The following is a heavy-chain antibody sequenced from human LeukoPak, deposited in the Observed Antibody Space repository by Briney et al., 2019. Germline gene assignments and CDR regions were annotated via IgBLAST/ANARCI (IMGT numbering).Heavy chain of an antibody. V-gene: IGHV3-74*01. CDR3: ARNSPGYCSGGSCSSYWYFDL. Sequence: GGSLRLSCAASGFTLTNYWMHWVRQAPGKGLVWVSRIGSDGSSTSFADSVKGRFTISRDNAKNTLYLQMNSLRAEDTAVYYCARNSPGYCSGGSCSSYWYFDLWGRGTLVTVSS. D-gene: IGHD2-15*01. CDR1: GFTLTNYW. J-gene: IGHJ2*01. CDR2: IGSDGSST.